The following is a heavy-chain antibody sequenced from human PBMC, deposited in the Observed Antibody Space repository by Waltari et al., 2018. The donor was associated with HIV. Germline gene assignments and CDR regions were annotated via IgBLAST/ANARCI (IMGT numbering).Heavy chain of an antibody. J-gene: IGHJ4*02. Sequence: QVQLQESGPGLVKPSETLSPTCTVSGGLVSSGSYSWSWIRQPPGKGLEWIGYIYYSGSTNYNPSLKSRVTISVDTSKNQFSLKLSSVTAADTAVYYCARDTFHSSGWHFDYWGQGTLVTVSS. V-gene: IGHV4-61*01. CDR2: IYYSGST. D-gene: IGHD6-19*01. CDR3: ARDTFHSSGWHFDY. CDR1: GGLVSSGSYS.